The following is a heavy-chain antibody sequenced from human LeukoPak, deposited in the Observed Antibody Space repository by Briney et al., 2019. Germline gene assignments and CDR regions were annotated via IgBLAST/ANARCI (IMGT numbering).Heavy chain of an antibody. Sequence: SVKVSCKASGGTFSSYAISWVRQAPGQGLEWMGGIIPIFGTANYAQKFQGRVTITADESTSTAYMELSSLRSEDTAVYYCARGARCSSTSCYAYYYGMDVWGKGATVTVSS. CDR3: ARGARCSSTSCYAYYYGMDV. CDR2: IIPIFGTA. J-gene: IGHJ6*04. V-gene: IGHV1-69*01. CDR1: GGTFSSYA. D-gene: IGHD2-2*01.